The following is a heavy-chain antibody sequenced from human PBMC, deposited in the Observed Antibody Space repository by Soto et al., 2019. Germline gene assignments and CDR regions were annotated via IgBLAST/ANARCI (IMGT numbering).Heavy chain of an antibody. CDR1: GYTFTGYY. D-gene: IGHD6-13*01. Sequence: ASVKVSCKASGYTFTGYYMHWVRQAPGQGLEWMGWINPNSGGTNYAQKFQGWVTMTRDTSISTAYMELSRLRSDDTAVYYCARVWVNSRIAAAGTWFDYWGQGTLVTVSS. J-gene: IGHJ4*02. V-gene: IGHV1-2*04. CDR3: ARVWVNSRIAAAGTWFDY. CDR2: INPNSGGT.